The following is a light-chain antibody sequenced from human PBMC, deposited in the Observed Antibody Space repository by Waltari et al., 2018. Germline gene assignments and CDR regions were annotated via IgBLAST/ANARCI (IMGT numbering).Light chain of an antibody. J-gene: IGLJ2*01. CDR3: GSYAGHNNIGV. CDR1: SSDIGTYNY. Sequence: QSALTQPPSASGSPGQSVTISCAGTSSDIGTYNYVSWYQQHPGKAPKLIIYEVSKRPAGVPDRFSGSKSGNTASRTVSGLQAEDEADYYCGSYAGHNNIGVFGGGTKLTVL. CDR2: EVS. V-gene: IGLV2-8*01.